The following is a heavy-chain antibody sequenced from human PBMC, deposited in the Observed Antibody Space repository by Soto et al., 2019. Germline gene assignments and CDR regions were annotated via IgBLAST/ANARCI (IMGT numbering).Heavy chain of an antibody. CDR2: ISSNGVST. V-gene: IGHV3-64D*06. Sequence: AGGSLRLSCSVSGFTFSSYAIYWVRQAPGKGLQYVSAISSNGVSTYYADSVKGRFTISRDNSKNTLYLQMSSLRAEDTALYFCVKAAYCSSTSCYAGDYFDYWGQGTLVTVSS. CDR3: VKAAYCSSTSCYAGDYFDY. CDR1: GFTFSSYA. D-gene: IGHD2-2*01. J-gene: IGHJ4*02.